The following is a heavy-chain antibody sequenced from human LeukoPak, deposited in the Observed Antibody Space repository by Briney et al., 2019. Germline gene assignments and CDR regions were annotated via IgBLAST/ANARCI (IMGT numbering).Heavy chain of an antibody. V-gene: IGHV4-59*01. D-gene: IGHD5-12*01. CDR2: IYYSGST. Sequence: SETLSLTCTVSGGTISRYYRSWIRQPPGKGLEWIGYIYYSGSTNYNASLKRRVTITVDTNKKQIVLKQSYMPGADKAGVYCGRSGNDLSLYYYYYIDVWGKGTTVTVSS. CDR3: GRSGNDLSLYYYYYIDV. J-gene: IGHJ6*03. CDR1: GGTISRYY.